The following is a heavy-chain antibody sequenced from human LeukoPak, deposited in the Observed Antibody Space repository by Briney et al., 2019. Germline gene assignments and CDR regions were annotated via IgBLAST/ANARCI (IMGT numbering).Heavy chain of an antibody. D-gene: IGHD3-22*01. CDR3: AKSNGYGLIGI. Sequence: SETLSLTCTVSGGSISSYYWNWIRQPPGKALEWIGNIFYSGSTYYSPSLKSRVTISLDTSRNQFSLKLNSVTAADTAVYYCAKSNGYGLIGIWGQGTMVTVSS. CDR1: GGSISSYY. V-gene: IGHV4-59*12. CDR2: IFYSGST. J-gene: IGHJ3*02.